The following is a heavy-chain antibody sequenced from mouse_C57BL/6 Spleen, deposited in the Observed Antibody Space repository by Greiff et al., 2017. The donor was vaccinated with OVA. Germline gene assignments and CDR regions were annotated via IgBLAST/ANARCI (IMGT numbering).Heavy chain of an antibody. V-gene: IGHV1-62-2*01. J-gene: IGHJ4*01. D-gene: IGHD2-3*01. CDR2: FYPGSGSI. CDR3: ARHEERGDGYYGINYAMDY. CDR1: GYTFTEYT. Sequence: QVQLQQSGAELVKPGASVKLSCKASGYTFTEYTIHWVKQRSGQGLEWIGWFYPGSGSIKYNEKFKDKATLTADKSSSTVYMELSRLTSEDSAVYCCARHEERGDGYYGINYAMDYWGQGTSVTVSS.